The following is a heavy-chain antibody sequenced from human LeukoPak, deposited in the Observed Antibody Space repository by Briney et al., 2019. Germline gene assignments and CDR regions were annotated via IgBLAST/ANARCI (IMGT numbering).Heavy chain of an antibody. J-gene: IGHJ4*02. CDR3: AKSDSSGWYGRADYFDY. D-gene: IGHD6-19*01. CDR1: GFTFSSYA. CDR2: ISGSGGST. Sequence: GGSLRLSCAASGFTFSSYAMSWVRQAPGKGLEWVSAISGSGGSTYYADSVKGRFTISRDNSKNTLYLQMNSLRAEDTAVYYCAKSDSSGWYGRADYFDYWGQGTLVTVSS. V-gene: IGHV3-23*01.